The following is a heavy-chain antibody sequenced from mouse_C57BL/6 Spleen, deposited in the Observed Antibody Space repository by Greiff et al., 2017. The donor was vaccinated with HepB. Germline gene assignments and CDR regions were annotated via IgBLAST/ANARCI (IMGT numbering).Heavy chain of an antibody. D-gene: IGHD2-4*01. Sequence: EVQRVESGGGLVKPGGSLKLSCAASGFTFSDYGMHWVRQAPEKGLEWVAYISSGSSTIYYADTVKGRFTISRDNAKNTLFLQMTSLRYEDTAMYYCAIYYDYDGDAMDYWGQGTSVTVSS. CDR3: AIYYDYDGDAMDY. J-gene: IGHJ4*01. V-gene: IGHV5-17*01. CDR1: GFTFSDYG. CDR2: ISSGSSTI.